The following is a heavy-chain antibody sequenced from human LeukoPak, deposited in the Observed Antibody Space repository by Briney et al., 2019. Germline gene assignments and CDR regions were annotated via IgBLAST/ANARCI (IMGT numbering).Heavy chain of an antibody. CDR3: ARVGIFGVVTSLDY. CDR1: GGTFSSYA. D-gene: IGHD3-3*01. CDR2: IIPILGIA. V-gene: IGHV1-69*04. Sequence: SVKVSCKASGGTFSSYAISWVRQAPGQELEWMGRIIPILGIANYAQKFQGRVTITADKSTSTAYMELSSLRSEDTAVYYCARVGIFGVVTSLDYWGQGTLVTVSS. J-gene: IGHJ4*02.